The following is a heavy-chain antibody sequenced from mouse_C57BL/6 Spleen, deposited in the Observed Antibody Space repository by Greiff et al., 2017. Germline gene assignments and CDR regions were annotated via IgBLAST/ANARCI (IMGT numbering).Heavy chain of an antibody. CDR3: ARWDDSYWYFDV. V-gene: IGHV1-52*01. D-gene: IGHD2-4*01. Sequence: QVQLKQPGAELVRPGSSVKLSCKASGYTFTSYWMHWVKQRPIQGLEWIGNIDPSDSETHYNQKFKDKATLTVDKSSSTAYMQLSSLTSEDSAVYYCARWDDSYWYFDVWGTGTTVTVSS. J-gene: IGHJ1*03. CDR2: IDPSDSET. CDR1: GYTFTSYW.